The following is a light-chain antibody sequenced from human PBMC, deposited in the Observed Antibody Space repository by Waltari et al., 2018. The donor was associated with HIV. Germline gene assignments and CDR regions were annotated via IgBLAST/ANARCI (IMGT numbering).Light chain of an antibody. CDR1: QGISSY. CDR3: QSYYSAPRT. V-gene: IGKV1-27*01. J-gene: IGKJ4*02. CDR2: DAS. Sequence: TQMTQSPSSLYASVGDSVPLSCRASQGISSYLAWFQQKSGKVPKLLIYDASNWESGVPARFSGSGSGTEFTLTISSLQPEDFATYYCQSYYSAPRTFGGGTRVDI.